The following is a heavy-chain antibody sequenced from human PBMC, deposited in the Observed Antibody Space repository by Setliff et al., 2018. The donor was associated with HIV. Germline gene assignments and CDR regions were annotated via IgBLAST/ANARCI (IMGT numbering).Heavy chain of an antibody. CDR3: ARDRRYSGYYRDEYFQH. CDR1: GYTFPNYG. Sequence: ASVKVSCKASGYTFPNYGISWVRQAPGQGLEWMGWVSAYNGLTNYAQNLQGRVTMTTDTSSTTAFLELRSLRSDDTAMYYCARDRRYSGYYRDEYFQHWGQGTPVTVSS. CDR2: VSAYNGLT. V-gene: IGHV1-18*01. J-gene: IGHJ1*01. D-gene: IGHD3-22*01.